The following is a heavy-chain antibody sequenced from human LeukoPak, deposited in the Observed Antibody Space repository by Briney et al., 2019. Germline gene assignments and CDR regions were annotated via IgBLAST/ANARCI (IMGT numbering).Heavy chain of an antibody. J-gene: IGHJ5*02. D-gene: IGHD3-10*01. CDR3: ARAGFSSSAPRGWFDP. V-gene: IGHV3-23*01. CDR1: GFTFSSYA. Sequence: GGSLRLSCAASGFTFSSYAMSWVRQAPGKGLEWVSAISGSGGSTYYADSVKGRFTISRDNPKNSLYLQMNSLRAEDTAVYYCARAGFSSSAPRGWFDPWGQGTLVTVSS. CDR2: ISGSGGST.